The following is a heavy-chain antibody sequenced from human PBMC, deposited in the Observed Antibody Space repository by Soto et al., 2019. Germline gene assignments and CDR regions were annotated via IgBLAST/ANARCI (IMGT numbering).Heavy chain of an antibody. Sequence: PSETLSLTCAVSGGSVSGSYYYWAWLRQSPGKGPEWIGGVFHTGFTSYNPSLESRVSVSVDTSKSQFSLKLSAVTASDMAVYYCATSQKGYNWNYFDHWGQGALVTVSS. V-gene: IGHV4-39*01. CDR2: VFHTGFT. D-gene: IGHD1-1*01. J-gene: IGHJ4*02. CDR3: ATSQKGYNWNYFDH. CDR1: GGSVSGSYYY.